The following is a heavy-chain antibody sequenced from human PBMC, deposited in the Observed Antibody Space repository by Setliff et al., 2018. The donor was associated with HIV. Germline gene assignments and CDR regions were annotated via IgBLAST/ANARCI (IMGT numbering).Heavy chain of an antibody. D-gene: IGHD6-6*01. Sequence: GGSLRLSCTASGFTFGDYAMSWVRQAPGKGLEWVGFIRNKAYGGTTEYAASVNGRFTISRDDSKSIAYLQMNSLKTEDTAVYYCTREMGGSSSLVYYYYYMDVWGKGTTVTVSS. J-gene: IGHJ6*03. CDR3: TREMGGSSSLVYYYYYMDV. CDR1: GFTFGDYA. CDR2: IRNKAYGGTT. V-gene: IGHV3-49*04.